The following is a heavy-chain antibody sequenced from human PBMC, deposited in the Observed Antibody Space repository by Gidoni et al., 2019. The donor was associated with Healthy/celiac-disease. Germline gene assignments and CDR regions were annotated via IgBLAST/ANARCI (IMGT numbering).Heavy chain of an antibody. D-gene: IGHD6-19*01. V-gene: IGHV3-30*03. Sequence: QVQLVESGGGVVQPGRSLRLSCAASGFPFSSYGMHWVRQAPGKGLEWVAVISYDVSNKYYADSVKGRFTISRDNSKNTLYLQMNSLRAEDTAVYYCARGGSSGYCFDYWGQGTLVTVSS. CDR3: ARGGSSGYCFDY. CDR2: ISYDVSNK. CDR1: GFPFSSYG. J-gene: IGHJ4*02.